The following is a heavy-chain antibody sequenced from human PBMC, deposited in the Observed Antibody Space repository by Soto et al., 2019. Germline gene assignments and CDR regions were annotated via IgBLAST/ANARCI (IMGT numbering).Heavy chain of an antibody. CDR1: GGSISSDGYY. D-gene: IGHD3-22*01. CDR2: IYYSGST. CDR3: ARTSYDSSGTAADP. Sequence: QVQLQESGPGLVKPSQTLSLTCTVSGGSISSDGYYWSWIREHPGKGLEWIGYIYYSGSTYYNPSLKSRVTISVDTSKNQFSLKLSSVTAADTAVYYCARTSYDSSGTAADPWGQGTLVTVSS. J-gene: IGHJ5*02. V-gene: IGHV4-31*03.